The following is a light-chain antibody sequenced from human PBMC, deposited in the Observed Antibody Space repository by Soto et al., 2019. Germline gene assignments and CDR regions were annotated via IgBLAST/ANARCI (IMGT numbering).Light chain of an antibody. CDR2: EGS. J-gene: IGLJ1*01. Sequence: QSALTQPAFVSGSPGQSITISCTGTSSHVGSYKFVSWYQQHPGKAPKLMIYEGSKRPSGVSNRISGSKSANTASLTISGLQTEDEADYYCCSYANSSTAYVFGTGTKVTVL. V-gene: IGLV2-23*01. CDR3: CSYANSSTAYV. CDR1: SSHVGSYKF.